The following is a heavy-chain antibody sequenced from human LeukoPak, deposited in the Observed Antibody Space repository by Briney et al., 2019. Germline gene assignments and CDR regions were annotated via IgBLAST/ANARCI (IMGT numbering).Heavy chain of an antibody. D-gene: IGHD5-24*01. CDR3: ASSMAYNCLDY. V-gene: IGHV3-30*03. J-gene: IGHJ4*02. CDR2: ISYDGSNK. CDR1: GFTFSSYG. Sequence: GGSLRLSCAASGFTFSSYGMHWVRQAPGKGLEWVAVISYDGSNKYYADSVKGRFTISRDNSKNTLYLQMNSLRAEDTAVYYCASSMAYNCLDYWGQGTLVTVSS.